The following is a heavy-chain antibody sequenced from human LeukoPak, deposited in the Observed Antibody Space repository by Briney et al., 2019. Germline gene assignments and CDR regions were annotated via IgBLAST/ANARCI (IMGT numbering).Heavy chain of an antibody. D-gene: IGHD3-22*01. V-gene: IGHV3-23*01. CDR3: TTDAERDSSGA. Sequence: GGSLRLSCAASGFTFSSYAMSWVRQAPGKGLEWVSAISGSGGSTYYADSVKGRFTISRDNSKNTLYLQMNSLKTEDTAVYYCTTDAERDSSGAWGQGTLVTVSS. CDR2: ISGSGGST. CDR1: GFTFSSYA. J-gene: IGHJ5*02.